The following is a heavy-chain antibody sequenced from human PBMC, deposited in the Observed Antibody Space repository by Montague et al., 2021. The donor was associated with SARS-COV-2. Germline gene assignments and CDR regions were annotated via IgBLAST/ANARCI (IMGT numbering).Heavy chain of an antibody. J-gene: IGHJ6*02. CDR2: IYSSGFT. Sequence: SETLSLTCTVSGGSINGYYWSWIRQPPGKGLEWIGYIYSSGFTSXNPSRKSRVTISRDTSKNHYSLRVISVTATDTAVYYCARHAGGNYYGLDVWGQGTTVTVSS. V-gene: IGHV4-59*08. CDR3: ARHAGGNYYGLDV. D-gene: IGHD3-10*01. CDR1: GGSINGYY.